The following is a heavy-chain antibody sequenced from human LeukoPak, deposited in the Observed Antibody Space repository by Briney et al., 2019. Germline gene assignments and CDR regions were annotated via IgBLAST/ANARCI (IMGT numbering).Heavy chain of an antibody. Sequence: PGRSLRLSCAASGFTFDDYAMRWVRQAPGKGLEWVSGVSWNSGSIGYADSVKGRFTISRDNAKNSLYLQMNSLRAEDTALYYCAKDTTYSSGLGYWGQGTLVTVSS. CDR1: GFTFDDYA. CDR2: VSWNSGSI. J-gene: IGHJ4*02. D-gene: IGHD6-19*01. CDR3: AKDTTYSSGLGY. V-gene: IGHV3-9*01.